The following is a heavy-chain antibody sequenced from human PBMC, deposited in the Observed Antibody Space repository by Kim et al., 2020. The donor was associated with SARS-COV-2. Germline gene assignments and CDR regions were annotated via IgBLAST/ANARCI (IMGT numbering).Heavy chain of an antibody. V-gene: IGHV4-4*07. J-gene: IGHJ4*02. Sequence: SETLSLTCTVSGGSISSYYWSWIRQPAGKGLEWIGRIYTSGSTNYNPSLKSRVTMSVDTSKNQFSLKLSSVTAADTAVYYCARDFPSYFDWFQGFDYWGQGTLVTVSS. D-gene: IGHD3-9*01. CDR1: GGSISSYY. CDR2: IYTSGST. CDR3: ARDFPSYFDWFQGFDY.